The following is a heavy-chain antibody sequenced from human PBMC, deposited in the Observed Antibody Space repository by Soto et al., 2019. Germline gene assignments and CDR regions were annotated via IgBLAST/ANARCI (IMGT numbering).Heavy chain of an antibody. Sequence: SETLSLTCTVSGGSMNSHDYYWSWIRQPPGKGLEWIGYIHNSGSTYYNPSLKSRLTIFSDTSKNQFSLRLNSVTAADTALYYCARGEVRRPFDIRGQGTMVTVSS. V-gene: IGHV4-30-4*01. CDR3: ARGEVRRPFDI. J-gene: IGHJ3*02. CDR2: IHNSGST. D-gene: IGHD3-10*01. CDR1: GGSMNSHDYY.